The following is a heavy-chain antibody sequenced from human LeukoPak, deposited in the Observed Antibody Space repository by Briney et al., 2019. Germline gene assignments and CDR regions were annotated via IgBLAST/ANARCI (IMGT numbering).Heavy chain of an antibody. CDR2: ISGSGGRT. Sequence: GGTLRLSCAASGFTFSSYGMSWVRQAPGKGLEWVSAISGSGGRTYYADSVKGRFTISRDNSKNTLYLQMNSLRAEDTAVYYCARGSYYGGNSLGGGAFDIWGQGTMVTVSP. D-gene: IGHD4-23*01. J-gene: IGHJ3*02. CDR3: ARGSYYGGNSLGGGAFDI. CDR1: GFTFSSYG. V-gene: IGHV3-23*01.